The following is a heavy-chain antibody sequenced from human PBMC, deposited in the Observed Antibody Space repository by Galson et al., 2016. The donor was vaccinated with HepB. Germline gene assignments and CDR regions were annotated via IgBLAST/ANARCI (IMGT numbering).Heavy chain of an antibody. D-gene: IGHD3-16*01. V-gene: IGHV1-46*01. CDR3: ARGGGKTSTMDV. CDR2: INPTGGST. J-gene: IGHJ6*02. CDR1: GYTLTSYY. Sequence: SVKVSCKASGYTLTSYYMNWVRQAPGQGLEWMGLINPTGGSTTYAQTFQGRITITRDKSTSTVYMDMSSLRTEDTAVCYCARGGGKTSTMDVWGQGTTVTVSS.